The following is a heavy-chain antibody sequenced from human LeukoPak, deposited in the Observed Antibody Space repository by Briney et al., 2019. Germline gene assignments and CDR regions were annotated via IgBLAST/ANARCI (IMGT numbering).Heavy chain of an antibody. CDR3: ARDGRYCIITSCYGYYGMDV. CDR1: GFTVSSNY. J-gene: IGHJ6*02. CDR2: VYSGGST. V-gene: IGHV3-53*04. D-gene: IGHD2-2*01. Sequence: GGSLRLSCAASGFTVSSNYMSWVPQAPGKGLEWVSVVYSGGSTYYADSVKGRFTISRQNSKNTVDLQMNSLRPEDTAVYYCARDGRYCIITSCYGYYGMDVWGQGTTVTVSS.